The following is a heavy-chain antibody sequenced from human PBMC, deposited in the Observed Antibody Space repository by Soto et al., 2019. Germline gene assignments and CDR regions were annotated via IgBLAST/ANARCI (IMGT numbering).Heavy chain of an antibody. CDR1: GYTFIYSA. Sequence: ASVKVSCKASGYTFIYSAMHWVRQAPGQRLEWMAWINAGNGNTKYSQTFKGRVTMTRDTTANIVYMEMSSLRPEDTAIYYCARNAIGHPKYLDYWGQGALVTVSS. J-gene: IGHJ4*02. V-gene: IGHV1-3*01. D-gene: IGHD2-21*01. CDR3: ARNAIGHPKYLDY. CDR2: INAGNGNT.